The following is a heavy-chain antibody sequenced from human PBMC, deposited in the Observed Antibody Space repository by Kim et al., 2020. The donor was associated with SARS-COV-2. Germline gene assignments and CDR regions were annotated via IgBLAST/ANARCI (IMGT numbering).Heavy chain of an antibody. Sequence: TPSLKSRVTISVDTSNNQFSLKLSSVTAADTAVYYCARAVTRLRQYYFDYWGQGTLVTVSS. V-gene: IGHV4-34*01. CDR3: ARAVTRLRQYYFDY. D-gene: IGHD4-17*01. J-gene: IGHJ4*02.